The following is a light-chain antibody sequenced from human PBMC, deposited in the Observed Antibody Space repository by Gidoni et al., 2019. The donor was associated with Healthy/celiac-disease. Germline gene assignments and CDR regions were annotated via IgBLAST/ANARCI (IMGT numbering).Light chain of an antibody. CDR1: QSVSSN. J-gene: IGKJ1*01. CDR2: GAS. CDR3: QQYNNWPPWT. Sequence: ERVMTQSPPTLSVSPGERATLSCRASQSVSSNLAWYQQKPGQAPRLLIYGASTRATGIPARFSGSGSGTEFTLTISSLQSEDFAVYYCQQYNNWPPWTFGQGPKVEIK. V-gene: IGKV3-15*01.